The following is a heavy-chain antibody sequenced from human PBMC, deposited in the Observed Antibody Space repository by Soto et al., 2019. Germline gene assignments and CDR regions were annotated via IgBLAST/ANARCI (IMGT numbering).Heavy chain of an antibody. CDR2: IYYSGST. Sequence: NPSETLSLTCTVSGGSISSSSYYWGWIRQPPGKGLEWIGSIYYSGSTYYNPSLKSRVTISVDTSKNQFSLKLSSVTAADTAVYYCARRGYSYGYSFDYWGQGTLVTVSS. CDR3: ARRGYSYGYSFDY. D-gene: IGHD5-18*01. CDR1: GGSISSSSYY. J-gene: IGHJ4*02. V-gene: IGHV4-39*01.